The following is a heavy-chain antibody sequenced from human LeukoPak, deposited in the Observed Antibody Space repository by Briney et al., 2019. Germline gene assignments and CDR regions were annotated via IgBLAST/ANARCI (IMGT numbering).Heavy chain of an antibody. CDR3: ARSRVATDAFDI. V-gene: IGHV4-61*02. D-gene: IGHD5-12*01. Sequence: PSETLSLTCTVSGRSISSGSYYWSWIRQPAGKGLEWIGRIYTSGSTNYDPSLKSRVTISVDTSKNQFSLKLSSVTAADTAVYYCARSRVATDAFDIWGQGTMVTVSS. J-gene: IGHJ3*02. CDR2: IYTSGST. CDR1: GRSISSGSYY.